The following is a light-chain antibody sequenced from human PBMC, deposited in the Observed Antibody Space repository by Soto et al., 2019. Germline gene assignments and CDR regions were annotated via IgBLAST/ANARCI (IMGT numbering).Light chain of an antibody. V-gene: IGKV4-1*01. CDR2: WAS. CDR1: QSVLYSPNNKNY. Sequence: DIVMTQSPDSLAVSLGESATINCKSSQSVLYSPNNKNYLAWYQQKPGQSPKLLIYWASTRESGVPDRFSGSGSGTDFTLTISSLQAEDVAVYYCQQYHSTPFTFGPGTKVDIK. CDR3: QQYHSTPFT. J-gene: IGKJ3*01.